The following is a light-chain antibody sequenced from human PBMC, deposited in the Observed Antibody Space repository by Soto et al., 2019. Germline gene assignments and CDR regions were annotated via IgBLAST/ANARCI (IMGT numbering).Light chain of an antibody. V-gene: IGLV3-9*01. CDR2: RID. CDR3: QVWDSSTPAI. J-gene: IGLJ2*01. Sequence: SYELTQPLSVSVALGQTARITCGGNNIATKNVHWYQQKPGQAPVLVIYRIDSRPSGIPERFSGSNSGNTATLTISRAQAGDEADYYCQVWDSSTPAIFGGGTKLTVL. CDR1: NIATKN.